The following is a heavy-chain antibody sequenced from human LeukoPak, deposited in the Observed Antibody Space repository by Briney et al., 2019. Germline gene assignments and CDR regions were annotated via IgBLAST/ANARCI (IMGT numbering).Heavy chain of an antibody. D-gene: IGHD3-10*01. V-gene: IGHV1-69*01. CDR3: ARVLLWFGELPAWFDP. CDR2: IIPIFGTA. Sequence: GASVTVSCKASGGTFSSYAISWVRQAPGQGLEWMGGIIPIFGTANYAQKFQGRVTITADESTSTAYMELSSLRSEDTAVYYCARVLLWFGELPAWFDPWGQGTLVTVSS. J-gene: IGHJ5*02. CDR1: GGTFSSYA.